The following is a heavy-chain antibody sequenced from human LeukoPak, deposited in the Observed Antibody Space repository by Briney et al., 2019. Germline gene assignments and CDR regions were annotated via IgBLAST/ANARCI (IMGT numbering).Heavy chain of an antibody. V-gene: IGHV4-30-4*08. D-gene: IGHD3-3*01. CDR1: GGSISSGDYY. Sequence: SETLSLTCTVSGGSISSGDYYWSWIRQPPGKGLEWIGYIYYSGSTYYNPSLKSRVTISVDTSKNQFSLKLSSVTAADTAVYYCARGPCWSGYYKYYYYYMDVWGKGTTVTVSS. CDR3: ARGPCWSGYYKYYYYYMDV. CDR2: IYYSGST. J-gene: IGHJ6*03.